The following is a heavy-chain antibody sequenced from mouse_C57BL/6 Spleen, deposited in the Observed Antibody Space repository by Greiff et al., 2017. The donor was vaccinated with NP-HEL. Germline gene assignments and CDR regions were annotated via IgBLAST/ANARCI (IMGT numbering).Heavy chain of an antibody. Sequence: EVQLQQSGPVLVKPGASVKMSCKASGYTFTDYYMNWVKQSHGKSLEWIGVINPYNGGTSYNQKFKGKATLTVDKSSSTAYMELNSLTSEDSAVYYCARGGYRYYAMDYWGQGTSVTVSS. V-gene: IGHV1-19*01. J-gene: IGHJ4*01. D-gene: IGHD2-2*01. CDR1: GYTFTDYY. CDR2: INPYNGGT. CDR3: ARGGYRYYAMDY.